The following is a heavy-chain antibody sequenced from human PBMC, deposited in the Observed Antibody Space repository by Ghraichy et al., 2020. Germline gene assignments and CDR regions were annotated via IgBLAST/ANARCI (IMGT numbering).Heavy chain of an antibody. CDR1: GFTFDTFA. CDR3: AKDADEDDYGLFDY. Sequence: GGSLRLSCEASGFTFDTFAMSWVRQAPGKGLEWVASLSASSGTTNYADSVKGRLTISRDNSKNTLYLQMNNLKDEDTAMYFCAKDADEDDYGLFDYWGQGTLVTVCS. CDR2: LSASSGTT. J-gene: IGHJ4*02. V-gene: IGHV3-23*01. D-gene: IGHD4-17*01.